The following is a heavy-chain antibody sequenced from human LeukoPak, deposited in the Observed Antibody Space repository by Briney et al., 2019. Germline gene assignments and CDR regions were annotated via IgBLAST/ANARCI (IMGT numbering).Heavy chain of an antibody. D-gene: IGHD3-22*01. Sequence: PSQTLSLTCTVSGGSISSYYWSWIRQPPGEGLEWIGYIYYSGSTNYNPSLKSRVTISVDTSKNQFSLKLSSVTAADTAVYYCAREFGYYDSSGYYSLFDYWGQGTLVTVSS. CDR1: GGSISSYY. V-gene: IGHV4-59*01. CDR3: AREFGYYDSSGYYSLFDY. CDR2: IYYSGST. J-gene: IGHJ4*02.